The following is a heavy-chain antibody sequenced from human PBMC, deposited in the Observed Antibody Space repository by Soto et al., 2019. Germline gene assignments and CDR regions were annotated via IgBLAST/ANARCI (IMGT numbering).Heavy chain of an antibody. J-gene: IGHJ4*02. CDR1: GFTFSSYG. CDR2: ISYDGSNK. Sequence: QVQLVESGGGVVQPGRSLRLSCAASGFTFSSYGMHWVRQAPGKGLEWVAVISYDGSNKYYADSVKGRFTISRDNSKNTLYLQMNSLRAEDTAVYYCAKDRGGGQLWYYFDYWGQGTLVTVSS. V-gene: IGHV3-30*18. CDR3: AKDRGGGQLWYYFDY. D-gene: IGHD5-18*01.